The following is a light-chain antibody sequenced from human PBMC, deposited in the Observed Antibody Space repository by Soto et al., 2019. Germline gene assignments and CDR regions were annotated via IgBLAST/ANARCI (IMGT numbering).Light chain of an antibody. CDR3: QQSYETPLT. CDR2: GAS. V-gene: IGKV1-39*01. CDR1: QSISSY. Sequence: DIQMTQSPSSLSASVGDRVTITCRASQSISSYLNWYQLKPGKAPKLLIYGASSLQSGAPSTFSGSGSGTHFTLTISSLQPEDFATYYCQQSYETPLTFGGGNKVEIK. J-gene: IGKJ4*01.